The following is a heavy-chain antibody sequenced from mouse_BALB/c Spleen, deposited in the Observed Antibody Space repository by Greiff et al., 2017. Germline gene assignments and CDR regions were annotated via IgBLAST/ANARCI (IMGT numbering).Heavy chain of an antibody. D-gene: IGHD1-1*01. CDR1: GFTFSSYG. V-gene: IGHV5-6*01. Sequence: DVQLVESGGDLVKPGGSLKLSCAASGFTFSSYGMSWVRQTPDKRLEWVATISSGGSYTYYPDSVKGRFTISRDNAKNTLYLQMSSLKSEDTAMYYCARRYYYGSSYWYFDVWGAGTTVTVSS. CDR3: ARRYYYGSSYWYFDV. J-gene: IGHJ1*01. CDR2: ISSGGSYT.